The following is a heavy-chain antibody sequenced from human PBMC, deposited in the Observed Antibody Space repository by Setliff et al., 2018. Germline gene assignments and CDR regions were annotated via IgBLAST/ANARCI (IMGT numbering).Heavy chain of an antibody. CDR3: ARGRGVATLSRRDSYFYMDV. Sequence: GGSLRLSCAASGFTLSNYAMIWVRQAPGKGLEWVSTISGTGVRTYYADSVKGRFTISRDNSRNTLFLQMNSLSVEDTAIYFCARGRGVATLSRRDSYFYMDVWGKGSAVTVSS. CDR1: GFTLSNYA. J-gene: IGHJ6*03. V-gene: IGHV3-23*01. D-gene: IGHD5-12*01. CDR2: ISGTGVRT.